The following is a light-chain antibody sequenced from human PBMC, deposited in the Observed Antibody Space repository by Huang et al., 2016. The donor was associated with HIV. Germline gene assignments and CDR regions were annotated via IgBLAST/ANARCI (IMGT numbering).Light chain of an antibody. V-gene: IGKV1-13*02. CDR3: QQVNSFPLT. CDR1: QGISSD. Sequence: AIHLTQSPSSLSASVGDRVIITCRASQGISSDLAWFQQKPGKAPKLLIYDASNLQSGVPSRFSGSGSGANFTLSISSLQPEDFSTYYCQQVNSFPLTFGQGTKVDIK. CDR2: DAS. J-gene: IGKJ3*01.